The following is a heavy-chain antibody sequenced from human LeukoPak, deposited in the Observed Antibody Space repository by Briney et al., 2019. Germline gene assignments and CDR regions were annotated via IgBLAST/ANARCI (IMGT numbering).Heavy chain of an antibody. Sequence: GGSLRLSCAASGFTFSSYSMNWVRQAPGKGLEWVSSISSSSSYIYYADSVKGRFTISRDNAKNSLYLQMNSLRAEDTAVYYCARDGGEAARPFPGYYYYYMDAWGKGTTVTVSS. V-gene: IGHV3-21*01. CDR2: ISSSSSYI. CDR3: ARDGGEAARPFPGYYYYYMDA. CDR1: GFTFSSYS. D-gene: IGHD6-6*01. J-gene: IGHJ6*03.